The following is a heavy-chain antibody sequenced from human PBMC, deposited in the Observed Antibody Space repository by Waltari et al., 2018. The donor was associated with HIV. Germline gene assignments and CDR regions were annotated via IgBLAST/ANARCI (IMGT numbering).Heavy chain of an antibody. CDR3: ARGFRNSSGWSYRWFDP. Sequence: QVQLVQSGAEVKKPGASVKVSCKASGYTFTTHDINWVRQASGQGLEWMGWMNTTSGNTGYEKNFQGRVTLTRNTSITTAYMDLSSRRSDDTAVYYWARGFRNSSGWSYRWFDPWGQGTLVTVSS. CDR2: MNTTSGNT. V-gene: IGHV1-8*01. J-gene: IGHJ5*02. CDR1: GYTFTTHD. D-gene: IGHD6-19*01.